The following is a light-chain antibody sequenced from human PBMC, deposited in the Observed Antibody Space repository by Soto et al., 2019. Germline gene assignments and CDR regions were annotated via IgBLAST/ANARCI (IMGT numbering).Light chain of an antibody. Sequence: DIQMTQSPSALSASVGDRVTITCRASQDISTYLAWYQQKPGRAPKVLIRATSTLQSGVPSRFSGRGSGTDFPLSISNLQPEDSATYYCQQAKSLPLTFGGGTKVEIK. CDR1: QDISTY. J-gene: IGKJ4*01. V-gene: IGKV1-12*01. CDR2: ATS. CDR3: QQAKSLPLT.